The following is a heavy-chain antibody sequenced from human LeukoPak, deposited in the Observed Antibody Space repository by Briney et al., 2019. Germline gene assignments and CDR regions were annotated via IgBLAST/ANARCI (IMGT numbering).Heavy chain of an antibody. CDR1: GGSFSNYY. V-gene: IGHV4-34*01. D-gene: IGHD3-22*01. J-gene: IGHJ5*02. CDR3: AALEDYYDSDGRGSWFDP. CDR2: INHSGST. Sequence: PSETLSLTCAVYGGSFSNYYWTWIRQPPGKGLEWIGEINHSGSTNYKPSLKSRVTMTVDTSKNQFSLKLSSVTAADTAVYYCAALEDYYDSDGRGSWFDPWGQGTLVTVSS.